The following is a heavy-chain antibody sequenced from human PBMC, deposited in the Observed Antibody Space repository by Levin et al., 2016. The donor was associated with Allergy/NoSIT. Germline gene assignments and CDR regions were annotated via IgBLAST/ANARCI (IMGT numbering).Heavy chain of an antibody. CDR2: ISSSSSYI. D-gene: IGHD6-13*01. V-gene: IGHV3-21*01. Sequence: WIRQPPGKGLEWVSSISSSSSYIYYADSVKGRFTISRDNAKNSLYLQMNSLRAEDTAVYYCARASPEQQLGIHDAFDIWGQGTMVTVSS. J-gene: IGHJ3*02. CDR3: ARASPEQQLGIHDAFDI.